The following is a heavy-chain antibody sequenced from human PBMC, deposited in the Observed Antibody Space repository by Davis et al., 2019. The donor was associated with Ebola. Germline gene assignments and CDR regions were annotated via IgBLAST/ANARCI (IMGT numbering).Heavy chain of an antibody. CDR2: INTNTGNP. V-gene: IGHV7-4-1*02. CDR3: ARGVLWFGELLPHYYFDY. CDR1: GYTFTSYA. Sequence: ASVKVSCKASGYTFTSYAMNWVRQAPGQGLEWMGWINTNTGNPTYAQGFTGRFVFSLDTSVSTAYLQISSLKAEDTAVYYCARGVLWFGELLPHYYFDYWGQGTLVTVSS. J-gene: IGHJ4*02. D-gene: IGHD3-10*01.